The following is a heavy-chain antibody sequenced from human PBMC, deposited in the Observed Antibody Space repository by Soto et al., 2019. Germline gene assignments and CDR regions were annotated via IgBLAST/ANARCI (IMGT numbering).Heavy chain of an antibody. Sequence: GASVKVSCKASGYTFTSYDINWVRQATGQGLEWMGWMNPNSGNTGYAQKFQGRVTMTRNTSISTAYMELSSLRSEDTAVYYCARVLDYDFWSGGYTMGSKYYYFGNWGKESL. CDR1: GYTFTSYD. J-gene: IGHJ4*02. D-gene: IGHD3-3*01. CDR2: MNPNSGNT. CDR3: ARVLDYDFWSGGYTMGSKYYYFGN. V-gene: IGHV1-8*01.